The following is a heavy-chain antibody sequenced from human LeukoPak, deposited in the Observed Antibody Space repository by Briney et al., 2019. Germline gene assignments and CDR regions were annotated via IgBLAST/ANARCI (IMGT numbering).Heavy chain of an antibody. CDR3: ATSRSFDH. CDR1: GFTFSDYY. J-gene: IGHJ4*02. CDR2: ISSTGNTI. V-gene: IGHV3-11*04. Sequence: PGGSLRLSCAASGFTFSDYYINWIRQAPGKGLEWVSYISSTGNTIYYADSVKGRFIISRDNAKNSLYLQMNSLRAEDTAVYYCATSRSFDHWGQGTLVTVSS.